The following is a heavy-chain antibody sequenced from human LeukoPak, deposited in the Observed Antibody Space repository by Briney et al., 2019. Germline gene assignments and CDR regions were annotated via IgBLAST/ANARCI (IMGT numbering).Heavy chain of an antibody. CDR2: ISYDGSNK. D-gene: IGHD4-17*01. Sequence: GGSLRLSCAASGFTFSSYAMHWVRQAPGKGLEWVAVISYDGSNKYYADSVKGRFTISRDNSKNTLYLQMSSLRAEDTAVYYCARPPTTVTTQGYFQHWGQGTLVTVSS. J-gene: IGHJ1*01. CDR3: ARPPTTVTTQGYFQH. V-gene: IGHV3-30*04. CDR1: GFTFSSYA.